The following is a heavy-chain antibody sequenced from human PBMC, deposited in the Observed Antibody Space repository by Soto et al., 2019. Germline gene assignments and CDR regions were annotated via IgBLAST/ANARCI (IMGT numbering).Heavy chain of an antibody. Sequence: QVQLQESGPGLVKPSGTLSLTCAVSGGPISSNNWWIWVRPPPGKGLEWIGEIYHSGSTNYNPSLKSRVTMSVDKSKNQFSLKLSSVTAADTAVYFCARVLYNYDSSGYYYYFDYWGQGTLVTVSS. CDR3: ARVLYNYDSSGYYYYFDY. J-gene: IGHJ4*02. V-gene: IGHV4-4*02. D-gene: IGHD3-22*01. CDR2: IYHSGST. CDR1: GGPISSNNW.